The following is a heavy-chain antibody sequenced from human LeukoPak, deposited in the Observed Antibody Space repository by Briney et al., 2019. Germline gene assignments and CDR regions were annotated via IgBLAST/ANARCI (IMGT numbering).Heavy chain of an antibody. V-gene: IGHV1-69*13. D-gene: IGHD3-22*01. CDR1: GGTFSSYA. CDR3: ARGEDSSDALDI. J-gene: IGHJ3*02. Sequence: SVKVSCKASGGTFSSYAISWVRQAPGQGLEWMGGIIPIFGTANYAQKFQGRVTITADESTSTAYMELSSLRSEDTAVYYCARGEDSSDALDIWGQGTMVTVSS. CDR2: IIPIFGTA.